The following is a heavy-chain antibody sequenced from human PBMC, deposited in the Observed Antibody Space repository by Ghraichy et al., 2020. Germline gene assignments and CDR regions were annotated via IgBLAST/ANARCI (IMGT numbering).Heavy chain of an antibody. CDR2: ISSSSSYI. D-gene: IGHD6-19*01. J-gene: IGHJ4*02. CDR1: GFTFSSYS. Sequence: GESLNISCAASGFTFSSYSMNWVRQAPGKGLEWVSSISSSSSYIYYADSVKGRFTISRDNAKNSLYLQMNSLRAEDTAVYYCARDSPIAVAGTTLDYWGQGTLVTVSS. V-gene: IGHV3-21*01. CDR3: ARDSPIAVAGTTLDY.